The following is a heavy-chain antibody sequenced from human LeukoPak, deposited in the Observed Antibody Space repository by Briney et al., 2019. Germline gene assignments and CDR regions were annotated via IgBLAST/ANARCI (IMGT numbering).Heavy chain of an antibody. V-gene: IGHV3-7*03. D-gene: IGHD5-18*01. Sequence: GGSLRLSCVASGLTVSNHWMSWVRQAPGKGLEWVADIREERGQEYYVDSVKGRFTISKNSAKNSLYLQMNTLRVEDTAMYYCASLDTAKQPLANHWGQGTLVTVSS. CDR2: IREERGQE. CDR1: GLTVSNHW. CDR3: ASLDTAKQPLANH. J-gene: IGHJ5*02.